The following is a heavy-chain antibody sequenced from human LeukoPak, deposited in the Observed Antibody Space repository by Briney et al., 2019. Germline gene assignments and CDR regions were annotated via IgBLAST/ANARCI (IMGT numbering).Heavy chain of an antibody. J-gene: IGHJ5*02. CDR2: TYYRSKWYN. CDR3: ARENRITIFGVVTHNWFDP. D-gene: IGHD3-3*01. Sequence: SQTLSLTCALSGDSVSSNSAAWNWIRQSPSRGLEWLGRTYYRSKWYNDYAVSVKSRITINPDTSKNQFSLQLNSVTPEDTAVYYCARENRITIFGVVTHNWFDPWGQGTLVTVSS. V-gene: IGHV6-1*01. CDR1: GDSVSSNSAA.